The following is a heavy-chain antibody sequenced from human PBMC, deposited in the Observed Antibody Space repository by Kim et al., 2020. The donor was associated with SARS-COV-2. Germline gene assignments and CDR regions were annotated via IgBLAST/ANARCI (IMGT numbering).Heavy chain of an antibody. J-gene: IGHJ3*02. D-gene: IGHD6-19*01. CDR3: ACIAVAGGAFDI. Sequence: YYADSVKGRFTISRDNSKNSLYLQMNSLGTEDTALYYCACIAVAGGAFDIWGQGTMVTVSS. V-gene: IGHV3-43*01.